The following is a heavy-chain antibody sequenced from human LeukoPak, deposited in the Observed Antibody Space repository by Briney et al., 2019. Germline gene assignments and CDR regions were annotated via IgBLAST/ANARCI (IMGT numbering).Heavy chain of an antibody. D-gene: IGHD6-19*01. CDR1: GYTFTSYG. J-gene: IGHJ4*02. CDR2: ISAYNGNT. Sequence: ASVKVSCKAPGYTFTSYGISWVRQAPGQGLEWMGWISAYNGNTNYAQKLQGRVTMTTDTSTSTAYMELRSLRSDDTAVYYCARVGAVAGTSSSDYWGQGTLVTVSS. CDR3: ARVGAVAGTSSSDY. V-gene: IGHV1-18*01.